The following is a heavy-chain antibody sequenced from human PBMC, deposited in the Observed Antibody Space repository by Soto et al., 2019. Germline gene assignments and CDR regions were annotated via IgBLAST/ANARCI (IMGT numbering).Heavy chain of an antibody. CDR1: GGSTSSGDHY. CDR3: ARECQYCISTSCYLDAFDI. Sequence: SETLSLTCTVSGGSTSSGDHYWSWIRQPPGKGLEWIGYIYYSGSTYYNPSLKSRVTISVDTSKNQFSLKLSSVTAADTAVYYCARECQYCISTSCYLDAFDIWGQGTMVT. J-gene: IGHJ3*02. V-gene: IGHV4-30-4*01. D-gene: IGHD2-2*01. CDR2: IYYSGST.